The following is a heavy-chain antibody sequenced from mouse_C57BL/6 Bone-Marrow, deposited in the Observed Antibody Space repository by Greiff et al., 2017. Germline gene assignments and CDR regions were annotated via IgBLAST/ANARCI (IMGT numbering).Heavy chain of an antibody. D-gene: IGHD2-4*01. CDR2: MWSGGNT. V-gene: IGHV2-2*01. J-gene: IGHJ4*01. Sequence: VKLVESGPGLVQPSQSLSITCTVSGFSLTSYAVHWVRQSPGKGLEWLGVMWSGGNTDYNAAFISRLCISKGNSKSQDFFKMNSLQADDTAIDYCARRGGIYYDYGAEAMDYWGQGTSVTVAA. CDR3: ARRGGIYYDYGAEAMDY. CDR1: GFSLTSYA.